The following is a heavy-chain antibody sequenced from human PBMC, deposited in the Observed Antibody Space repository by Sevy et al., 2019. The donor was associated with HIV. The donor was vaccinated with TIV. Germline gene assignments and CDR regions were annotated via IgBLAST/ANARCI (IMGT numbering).Heavy chain of an antibody. CDR1: GFTFRNYD. CDR3: AKDAPSRFDY. CDR2: IRYDGSNK. V-gene: IGHV3-30*02. Sequence: GGSLRLSCAASGFTFRNYDMHWVRQAPGKGLEWISFIRYDGSNKSYAESVKGRFIISRDNSKNTLDLHMNSLRPEDTAVYFCAKDAPSRFDYWGQGALVTVSS. J-gene: IGHJ4*02.